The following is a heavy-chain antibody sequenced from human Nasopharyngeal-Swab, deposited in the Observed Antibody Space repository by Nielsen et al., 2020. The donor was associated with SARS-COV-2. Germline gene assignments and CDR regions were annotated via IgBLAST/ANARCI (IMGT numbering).Heavy chain of an antibody. V-gene: IGHV5-10-1*01. J-gene: IGHJ4*02. CDR1: GYSFTSYW. Sequence: GGSLRLSCKGSGYSFTSYWISWVRQMPGKGLEWMGRIDPSDSYTNYSPSFQGHVTISADKSISTAYLQWSSLKASDTAMYYCASTIVGATGGNDYWGQGTLVTVSS. D-gene: IGHD1-26*01. CDR3: ASTIVGATGGNDY. CDR2: IDPSDSYT.